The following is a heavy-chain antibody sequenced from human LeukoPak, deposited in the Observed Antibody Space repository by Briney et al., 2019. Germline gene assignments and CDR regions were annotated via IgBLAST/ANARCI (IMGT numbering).Heavy chain of an antibody. CDR3: ARDGVAPGLYFDY. CDR1: GFTFSDYY. V-gene: IGHV3-11*04. J-gene: IGHJ4*02. Sequence: GGSLRLSCAASGFTFSDYYMSWIRQAPGKGLEWVSYISSSGSTIYYADSVKGRFTISRDNTKYSLYLQMNSLRAEDTAVYYCARDGVAPGLYFDYWGQGNLVTVSS. CDR2: ISSSGSTI. D-gene: IGHD2-8*01.